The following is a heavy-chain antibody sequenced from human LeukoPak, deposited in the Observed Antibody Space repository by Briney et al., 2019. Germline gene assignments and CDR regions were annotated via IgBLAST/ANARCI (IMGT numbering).Heavy chain of an antibody. CDR3: ARDPRGPTGYDSSGRDSFDY. CDR1: GFTFSSYS. J-gene: IGHJ4*02. Sequence: GGSLRLSCAASGFTFSSYSMNWARQAPGKGLEWVSSISSSSSYIYYADSVKGRFTISRDNSKNTLYLQISSLRTEDTAVYYCARDPRGPTGYDSSGRDSFDYWGQGTLVTVSS. CDR2: ISSSSSYI. V-gene: IGHV3-21*06. D-gene: IGHD3-22*01.